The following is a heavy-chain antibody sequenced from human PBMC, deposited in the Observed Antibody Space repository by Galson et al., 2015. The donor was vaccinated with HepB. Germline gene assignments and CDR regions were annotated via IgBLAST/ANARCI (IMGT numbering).Heavy chain of an antibody. Sequence: QSGAEVKKPGESLRISCKGSGYSFTSYWISWVRQMPGKGLEWMGRIDPSDSYTNYSPSFQGHVTISADKSISTAYLQWSSLKASDTAMYYCARDYDILTGYYKVSGMDVWCQGTTVTVSS. J-gene: IGHJ6*02. V-gene: IGHV5-10-1*01. D-gene: IGHD3-9*01. CDR1: GYSFTSYW. CDR2: IDPSDSYT. CDR3: ARDYDILTGYYKVSGMDV.